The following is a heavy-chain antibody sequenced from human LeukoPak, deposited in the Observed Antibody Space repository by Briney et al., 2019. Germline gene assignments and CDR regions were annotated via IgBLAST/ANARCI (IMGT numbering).Heavy chain of an antibody. J-gene: IGHJ4*02. CDR3: AKKGYYDGSGYYMYYFDH. D-gene: IGHD3-22*01. V-gene: IGHV3-23*01. CDR1: GFTFSNYA. Sequence: PGGSLRLSCAASGFTFSNYAMSWVRQAPGKGLGWVSAIGGSGDTTSYADSVKGRFTISRDNSKNTLYLQMNSLRAEDTAVYYCAKKGYYDGSGYYMYYFDHWGQGTLVTVSS. CDR2: IGGSGDTT.